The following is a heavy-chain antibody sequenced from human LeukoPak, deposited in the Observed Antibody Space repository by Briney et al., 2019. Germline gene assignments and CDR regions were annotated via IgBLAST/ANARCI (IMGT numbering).Heavy chain of an antibody. CDR3: AQYPDYGGDYDAFDI. CDR2: IYWNNDR. V-gene: IGHV2-5*01. CDR1: GFSLTTSGVG. D-gene: IGHD4-23*01. J-gene: IGHJ3*02. Sequence: SGPTLVKPTQTLTLTCTFSGFSLTTSGVGVGWVRQPPGKALEWLAHIYWNNDRRYRPSLKSRLTIIKDTSKNQVVLTMTNMDPVDTATYYCAQYPDYGGDYDAFDIWGQGTLVTVSS.